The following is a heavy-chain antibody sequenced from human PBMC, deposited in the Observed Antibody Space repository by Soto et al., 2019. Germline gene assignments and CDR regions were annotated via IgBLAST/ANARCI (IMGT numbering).Heavy chain of an antibody. CDR3: ASLLTNSSHHHNMPTHY. Sequence: ASETLSLTCTVSGGSISSGDYYWSWIRQPPGKGLEWIGYIYYSGSTYYNPSLKSRVTISVDTSKNQFSLKLSSVTAADTAVYYCASLLTNSSHHHNMPTHYWGQGTLVTVSS. V-gene: IGHV4-30-4*01. J-gene: IGHJ4*02. CDR2: IYYSGST. D-gene: IGHD6-19*01. CDR1: GGSISSGDYY.